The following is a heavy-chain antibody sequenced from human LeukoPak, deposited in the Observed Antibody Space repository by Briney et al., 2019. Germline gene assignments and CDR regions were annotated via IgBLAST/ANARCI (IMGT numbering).Heavy chain of an antibody. V-gene: IGHV3-66*01. Sequence: GGSLRLSCAASGFTVNSHYMTWVRQAPGKGLEWVSVIYSGGSTFYADSVKGRFTISRDISKNTLSLQMNSLRAEDTALYYCAIEVNAVTIFGGQGTLVTVSS. CDR3: AIEVNAVTIF. CDR1: GFTVNSHY. CDR2: IYSGGST. D-gene: IGHD3-10*02. J-gene: IGHJ4*02.